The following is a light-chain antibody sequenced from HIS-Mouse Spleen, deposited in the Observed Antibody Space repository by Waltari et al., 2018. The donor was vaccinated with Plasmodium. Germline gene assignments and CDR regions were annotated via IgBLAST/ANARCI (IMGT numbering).Light chain of an antibody. J-gene: IGLJ1*01. Sequence: QSALTQPRSVSGSPGQSVTISCTGNSSDVGGFNYVFWYQQHPGNPPKFRIYDVSKRPSGVPDRFSCSKSVNTASRTISGLQAEDEADYYCCSYAGSYTYVFGTGTKVTVL. V-gene: IGLV2-11*01. CDR2: DVS. CDR3: CSYAGSYTYV. CDR1: SSDVGGFNY.